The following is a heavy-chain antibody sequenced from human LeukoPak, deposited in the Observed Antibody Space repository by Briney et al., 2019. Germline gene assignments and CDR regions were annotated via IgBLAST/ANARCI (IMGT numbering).Heavy chain of an antibody. J-gene: IGHJ4*02. CDR3: ARHWETSSWYVDY. CDR1: GGSITHYY. D-gene: IGHD6-13*01. V-gene: IGHV4-59*08. Sequence: PSETLSLTCTVSGGSITHYYWSWIRQPPGEGLGWIGYIFYSGNTNYNPSLKSRVTISVDTSKNQSSLKLSSVTAADTAVYYCARHWETSSWYVDYWGQGTLVTVSS. CDR2: IFYSGNT.